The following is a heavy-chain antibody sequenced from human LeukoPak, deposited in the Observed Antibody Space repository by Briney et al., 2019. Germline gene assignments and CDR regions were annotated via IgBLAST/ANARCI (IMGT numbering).Heavy chain of an antibody. Sequence: SETLSLTCAVYGGSFSGYYWSWIRQPPGKGLEWIGEINHSGSTNYNPSLKSRVTISVDTSKNQFSLKLSSVTAADTAVYYCARIAAADNYWGQGTLVTVSS. J-gene: IGHJ4*02. V-gene: IGHV4-34*01. CDR2: INHSGST. CDR3: ARIAAADNY. D-gene: IGHD6-13*01. CDR1: GGSFSGYY.